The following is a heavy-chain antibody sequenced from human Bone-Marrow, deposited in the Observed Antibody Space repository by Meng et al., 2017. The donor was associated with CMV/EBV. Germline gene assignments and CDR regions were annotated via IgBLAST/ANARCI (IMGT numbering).Heavy chain of an antibody. CDR2: IIPIFGTA. V-gene: IGHV1-69*05. J-gene: IGHJ6*01. CDR3: ARVALLTYYYDSSPMDV. CDR1: GFTFSSYA. D-gene: IGHD3-22*01. Sequence: GGSLRLSCAASGFTFSSYAMHWVRQAPGQGLEWMGGIIPIFGTANYAQKFQGRVTITTDESTSTAYMELSSLRSEDTAVYYCARVALLTYYYDSSPMDVWGQGTTVTGSS.